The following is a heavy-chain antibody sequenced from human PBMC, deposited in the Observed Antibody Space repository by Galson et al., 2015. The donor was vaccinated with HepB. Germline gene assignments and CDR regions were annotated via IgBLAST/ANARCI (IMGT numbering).Heavy chain of an antibody. V-gene: IGHV3-33*08. CDR1: GFTFSNYG. CDR3: ARDNGGYTYALDASEM. CDR2: IWSDGGNK. Sequence: SLRLSCAASGFTFSNYGMHWVRQAPGKGLEWVAFIWSDGGNKYYSDSVKGRFSVSRDNSKNTVDLQMSRLRGEDTAVYYCARDNGGYTYALDASEMWGQGTMVTVSS. D-gene: IGHD5-12*01. J-gene: IGHJ3*02.